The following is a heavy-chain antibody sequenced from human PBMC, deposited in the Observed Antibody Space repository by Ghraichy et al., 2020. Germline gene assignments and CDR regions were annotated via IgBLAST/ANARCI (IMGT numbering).Heavy chain of an antibody. CDR3: AKGLGGSYSTMYYFDY. J-gene: IGHJ4*02. Sequence: GSLRLSCAASGFTFSSYVMSWVRQAPGKGLEWVSTISGSGGNTYYADSVKGRFTISRDNSKNTLYLQMNSLRAEDKAVYYCAKGLGGSYSTMYYFDYWGQGTLVTVSS. V-gene: IGHV3-23*01. CDR2: ISGSGGNT. CDR1: GFTFSSYV. D-gene: IGHD1-26*01.